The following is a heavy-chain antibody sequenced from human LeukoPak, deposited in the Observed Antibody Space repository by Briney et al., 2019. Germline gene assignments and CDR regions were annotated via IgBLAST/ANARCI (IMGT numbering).Heavy chain of an antibody. J-gene: IGHJ6*02. CDR1: GFTFSSYA. Sequence: GGSLRLSCAASGFTFSSYAMHWVRQAPGKGLEWVAVISYDGYNKYYADSVKGRFTISRDNSKNKLFLQMNTLSAEDTAVYYCANCDTSGYRRYYGMDVWGQGTTVTVSS. V-gene: IGHV3-30-3*01. CDR2: ISYDGYNK. D-gene: IGHD3-22*01. CDR3: ANCDTSGYRRYYGMDV.